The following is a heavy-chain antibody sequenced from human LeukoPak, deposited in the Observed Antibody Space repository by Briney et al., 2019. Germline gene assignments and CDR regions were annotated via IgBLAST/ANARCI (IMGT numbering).Heavy chain of an antibody. V-gene: IGHV1-18*01. J-gene: IGHJ3*02. CDR2: ISANYGHT. CDR1: GYTFASHG. CDR3: ARVTHYYDNSGYHGAFDI. D-gene: IGHD3-22*01. Sequence: GASVKVSCKASGYTFASHGISWVRQAPGQGLEWMGWISANYGHTNYAQKFQGRVTMTTDTSTSTVYMELRSLTSDDAAVYYCARVTHYYDNSGYHGAFDIWGQGTMVTVSS.